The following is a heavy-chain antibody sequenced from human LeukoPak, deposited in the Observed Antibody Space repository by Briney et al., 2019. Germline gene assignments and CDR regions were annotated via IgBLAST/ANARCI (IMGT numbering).Heavy chain of an antibody. Sequence: GGSLRLSCAASGFTFSSYAMQWVRQARGKGLEWVAVISYDGSNKYYADSVKGRFTISRDNPKNTLYLQMSSLRAEDTAVYYCARAHVVVETAIRGLNAFDIWGQGTMVTVSS. CDR2: ISYDGSNK. CDR3: ARAHVVVETAIRGLNAFDI. V-gene: IGHV3-30*04. J-gene: IGHJ3*02. D-gene: IGHD2-21*02. CDR1: GFTFSSYA.